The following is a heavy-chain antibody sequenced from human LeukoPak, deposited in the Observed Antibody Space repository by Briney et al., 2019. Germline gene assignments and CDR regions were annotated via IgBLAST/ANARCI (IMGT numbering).Heavy chain of an antibody. CDR2: IYYSGST. CDR1: GGSISSGDYY. V-gene: IGHV4-30-4*08. Sequence: PSETLSLTCTVSGGSISSGDYYWSWIRQPPGKGLEWIGYIYYSGSTYYNPSLKSRVTISVDTSKNQFSLKLSSVTAADTAVHYCARGDWYYYYMDVWGKGTTVTVSS. J-gene: IGHJ6*03. CDR3: ARGDWYYYYMDV. D-gene: IGHD2-21*01.